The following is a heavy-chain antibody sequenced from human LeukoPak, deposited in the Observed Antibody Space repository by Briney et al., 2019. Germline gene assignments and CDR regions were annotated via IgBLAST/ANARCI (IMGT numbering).Heavy chain of an antibody. V-gene: IGHV3-66*04. Sequence: GGSLRLSCAASGFTVSSNYMSWVRQAPGKGLEWVSIIYSGGTTYYADSVKDRFTISRDTSKNTLSLQMNSLRVEDTAVYYCASHYGNSGYPLDYWGQGTLVTVSS. CDR3: ASHYGNSGYPLDY. J-gene: IGHJ4*02. CDR1: GFTVSSNY. D-gene: IGHD3-22*01. CDR2: IYSGGTT.